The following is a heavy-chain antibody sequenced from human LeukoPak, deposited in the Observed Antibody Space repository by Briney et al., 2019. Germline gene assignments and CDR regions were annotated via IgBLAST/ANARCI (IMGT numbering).Heavy chain of an antibody. CDR1: GGTFSSYA. J-gene: IGHJ4*02. CDR2: IIPIFGTA. CDR3: ARVALADPYYDFWSGYQYLDY. Sequence: SVKVSCKASGGTFSSYAISWVRQAPGQGLVWMGGIIPIFGTANYAQKFQGRVTITADESTSTAYMELSSLRSEDTAVYYCARVALADPYYDFWSGYQYLDYWGQGTLVTVSS. V-gene: IGHV1-69*13. D-gene: IGHD3-3*01.